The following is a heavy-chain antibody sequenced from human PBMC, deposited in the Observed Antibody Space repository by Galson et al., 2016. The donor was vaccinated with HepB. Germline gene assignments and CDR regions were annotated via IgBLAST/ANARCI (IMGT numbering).Heavy chain of an antibody. V-gene: IGHV3-48*02. D-gene: IGHD3-3*01. CDR1: GFTFSSYS. Sequence: SLRLSCAASGFTFSSYSMNWVRQAPGTGLEWVSYIRSSSSTIYYADSAKGRFTISRDNAKNSLYLQMNSLRDEDTAVYYCARDRVSGDFWSGYYTGIGMDVWGQGTTVTVSS. CDR2: IRSSSSTI. J-gene: IGHJ6*02. CDR3: ARDRVSGDFWSGYYTGIGMDV.